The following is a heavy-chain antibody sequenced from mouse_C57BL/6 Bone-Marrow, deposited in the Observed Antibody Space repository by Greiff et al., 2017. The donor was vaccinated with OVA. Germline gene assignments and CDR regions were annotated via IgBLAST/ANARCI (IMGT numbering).Heavy chain of an antibody. CDR1: GFNIKNTY. CDR3: ARGEPIGWYFDV. V-gene: IGHV14-3*01. Sequence: EVKLVESVAELVRPGASVKLSCTASGFNIKNTYMHWVKQRPEQGLEWIGRIDPANGNTKYAPKFQGKATITADTSSNTAYLQLSSLTSEDTAIYYCARGEPIGWYFDVWGTGTTVTVSS. D-gene: IGHD6-5*01. J-gene: IGHJ1*03. CDR2: IDPANGNT.